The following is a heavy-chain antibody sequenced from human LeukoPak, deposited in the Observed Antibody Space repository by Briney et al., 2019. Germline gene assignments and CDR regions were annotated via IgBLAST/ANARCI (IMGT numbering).Heavy chain of an antibody. CDR3: ATHGGYSYGYYFDH. D-gene: IGHD5-18*01. CDR1: GYTFTSYD. CDR2: MNPNSGNT. Sequence: ASVKVSCKASGYTFTSYDINWVRQATGQGLEWMGWMNPNSGNTGYAQKFQGRVTMTRNTSISTAYMELSSLRSEDTAVYYCATHGGYSYGYYFDHWGQGTLVTVSS. V-gene: IGHV1-8*01. J-gene: IGHJ4*02.